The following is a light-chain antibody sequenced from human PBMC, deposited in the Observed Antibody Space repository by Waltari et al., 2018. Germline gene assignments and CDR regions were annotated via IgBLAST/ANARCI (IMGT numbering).Light chain of an antibody. J-gene: IGKJ2*01. CDR2: WAS. Sequence: DIVMTQSPDSLAVSLGERATINCESSQSVLYSSNNKNYLAWYQQKPGQPPKLLIYWASTRESGVPDRFSGSGSGTDFTLTINSLQAEDVAVYYCQQYYSTPNTFGQGTKLEI. CDR1: QSVLYSSNNKNY. V-gene: IGKV4-1*01. CDR3: QQYYSTPNT.